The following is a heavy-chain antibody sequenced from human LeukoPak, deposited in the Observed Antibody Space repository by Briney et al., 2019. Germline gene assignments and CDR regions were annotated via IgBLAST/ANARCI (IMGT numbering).Heavy chain of an antibody. CDR3: ARGIYSSSSAVDY. D-gene: IGHD6-6*01. V-gene: IGHV3-21*01. Sequence: PGGSLRLSCAASGFTFSSYSMNWVRQAPGKGLEWVSSIGSSSSYIYYADSVKGRFTISRDNAKNSLYLQMNSLRAEDMAVYYCARGIYSSSSAVDYWGQGTLVTVSS. J-gene: IGHJ4*02. CDR1: GFTFSSYS. CDR2: IGSSSSYI.